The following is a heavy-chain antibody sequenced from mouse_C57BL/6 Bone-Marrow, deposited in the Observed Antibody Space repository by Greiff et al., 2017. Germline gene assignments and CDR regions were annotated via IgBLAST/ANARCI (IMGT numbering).Heavy chain of an antibody. V-gene: IGHV1-66*01. CDR1: GYSFTSYY. Sequence: LEESGPELVKPGASVTISCKASGYSFTSYYIHWVKQRPGQGLEWIGWIYPGSGNTKYNEKFKGKATLTADTSSSTSYMQLSSLTSEDSAVYYCARGGYDVPYAMDYWGQGTSVTVSS. CDR2: IYPGSGNT. J-gene: IGHJ4*01. CDR3: ARGGYDVPYAMDY. D-gene: IGHD2-2*01.